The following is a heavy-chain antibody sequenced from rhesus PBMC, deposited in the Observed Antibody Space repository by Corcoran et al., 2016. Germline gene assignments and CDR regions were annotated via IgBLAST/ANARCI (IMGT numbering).Heavy chain of an antibody. CDR2: VDPEDGEA. V-gene: IGHV1-111*02. Sequence: VQLVQSGAEVKKPGASGKISCKASGYTFTDYSLHWVRQAPGKGLECMGRVDPEDGEADYAQKFQDRVTITADTATDTAYMELSSLRSEDTAMYYCATRPNYYDSGYDYGLDSWGQGVVVTVSS. CDR3: ATRPNYYDSGYDYGLDS. CDR1: GYTFTDYS. D-gene: IGHD3-28*01. J-gene: IGHJ6*01.